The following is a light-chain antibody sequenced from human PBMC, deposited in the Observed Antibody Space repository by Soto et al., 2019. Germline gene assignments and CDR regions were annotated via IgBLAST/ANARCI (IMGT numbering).Light chain of an antibody. CDR3: QQYNKWPGT. CDR1: QRSIGN. V-gene: IGKV3-15*01. Sequence: EIRMTQSPSTLSVSPGERVTVSCRASQRSIGNLSWYQHKPGQAPRLLMSGASARATGFPARFSGSGSGTEFTLTISSLQSEDFAVYYCQQYNKWPGTFGQGTKVDI. J-gene: IGKJ1*01. CDR2: GAS.